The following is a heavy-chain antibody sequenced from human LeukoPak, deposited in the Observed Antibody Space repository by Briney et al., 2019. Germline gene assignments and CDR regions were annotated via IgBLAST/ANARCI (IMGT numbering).Heavy chain of an antibody. J-gene: IGHJ1*01. D-gene: IGHD3-16*01. CDR2: INHSGST. V-gene: IGHV4-34*01. CDR1: GGSFSGYY. CDR3: ARAPGGYFQH. Sequence: SETLSLTCAVYGGSFSGYYWSWIRQPPGKGLEWIGEINHSGSTNYNPSLKSRVTISVDTSKNQFSLKLSSVTAADTAVYYCARAPGGYFQHWGQGTLVTVSS.